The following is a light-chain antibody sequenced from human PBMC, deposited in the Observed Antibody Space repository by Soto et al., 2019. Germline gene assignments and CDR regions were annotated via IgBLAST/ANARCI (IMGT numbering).Light chain of an antibody. CDR2: GNN. CDR3: QSFDSSLSALYV. J-gene: IGLJ1*01. CDR1: GATSD. V-gene: IGLV1-40*01. Sequence: QSVLTQPASVSGSPGQSLTISCIGATSDVHWYQHLPGTAPKLLIYGNNNRPSGVPDRFSGSRSGTSASLAITGLQAEDEADYYCQSFDSSLSALYVFVTGTKV.